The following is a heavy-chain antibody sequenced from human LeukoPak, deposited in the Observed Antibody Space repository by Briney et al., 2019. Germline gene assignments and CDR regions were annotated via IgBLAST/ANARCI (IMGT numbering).Heavy chain of an antibody. Sequence: GASVKVSCKASGYTFTSYGISWVRQAPGQGLEWMGWISAYNGNTNYAQKLQGRVTMTTDTSTSTAYMELRSLRSDDTAVYYCARTSRYFDWLPTVDAFDIWGQGTMVTVSS. CDR1: GYTFTSYG. D-gene: IGHD3-9*01. CDR3: ARTSRYFDWLPTVDAFDI. CDR2: ISAYNGNT. V-gene: IGHV1-18*01. J-gene: IGHJ3*02.